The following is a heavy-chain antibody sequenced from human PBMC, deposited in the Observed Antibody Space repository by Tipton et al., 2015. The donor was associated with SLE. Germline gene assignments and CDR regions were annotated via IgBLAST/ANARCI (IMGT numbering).Heavy chain of an antibody. Sequence: TLSLTCTVSGGSISSYYWSWIRQPPGKGLEWIGYIYTSGSTNYNPSLKSRVTISVDTSKNQFSLKLSSVTAADTAVYYCARRSRPFDYWGQGTLVTVSS. CDR1: GGSISSYY. J-gene: IGHJ4*02. CDR3: ARRSRPFDY. D-gene: IGHD3-10*01. CDR2: IYTSGST. V-gene: IGHV4-4*08.